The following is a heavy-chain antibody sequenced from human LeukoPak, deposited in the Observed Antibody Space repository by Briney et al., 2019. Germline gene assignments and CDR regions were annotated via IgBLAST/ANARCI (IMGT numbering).Heavy chain of an antibody. J-gene: IGHJ4*02. CDR3: AKQLGYCSDGSCYFPY. CDR1: GFTFSSYA. Sequence: GGSLRLSCAASGFTFSSYAMHWVRQPPGKGLEWVAVISFDGSNKYYADSVKGRFTISRDNSKNTLYLQMNSLRAEDTAVYYCAKQLGYCSDGSCYFPYWGQGTLVTVSS. D-gene: IGHD2-15*01. V-gene: IGHV3-30-3*02. CDR2: ISFDGSNK.